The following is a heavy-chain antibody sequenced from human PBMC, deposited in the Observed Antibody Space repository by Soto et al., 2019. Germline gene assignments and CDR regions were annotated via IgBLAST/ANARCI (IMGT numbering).Heavy chain of an antibody. CDR1: GGTFSSRA. CDR3: ATGRSAQYFDQ. V-gene: IGHV1-69*01. Sequence: QVQLVQSGTVVQKPGSSVKVSCKASGGTFSSRAIAWVRQAPGQGLEWLGGINPTFGTATNAPKFQGRVAISADGSSNTAYIAPRRLTLAATAIYCCATGRSAQYFDQRGKGSVVIFSS. J-gene: IGHJ4*02. CDR2: INPTFGTA. D-gene: IGHD3-3*01.